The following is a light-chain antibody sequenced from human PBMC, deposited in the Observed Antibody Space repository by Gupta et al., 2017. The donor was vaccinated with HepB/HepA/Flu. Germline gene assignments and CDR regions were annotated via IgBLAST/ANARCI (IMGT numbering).Light chain of an antibody. CDR2: RNN. J-gene: IGLJ3*02. V-gene: IGLV1-44*01. CDR3: ASCDARLGAWL. CDR1: SSNIGIDL. Sequence: QSGLTQPPSVSVAPGQRVAISCSGSSSNIGIDLVNWYQQFPGTAPRLLIYRNNQRPSGVPDRFSDSKSGTSASLAISGLQAEEEAEYYCASCDARLGAWLFGGGTKLTVL.